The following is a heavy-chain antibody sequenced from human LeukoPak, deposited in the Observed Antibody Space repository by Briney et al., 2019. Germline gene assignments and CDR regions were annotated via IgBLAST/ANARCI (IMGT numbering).Heavy chain of an antibody. CDR2: IYTSGST. CDR1: GGSISSGSYY. V-gene: IGHV4-61*02. J-gene: IGHJ2*01. D-gene: IGHD5-24*01. Sequence: SETLSLTCTVSGGSISSGSYYWSWIRQPAGNGLEWIGRIYTSGSTNYNPSLKSRVTISVDTSKNQFSLKLSSVTAADTAVYYCARGIWEMATIPYWYFDIWGRGTLVTVSS. CDR3: ARGIWEMATIPYWYFDI.